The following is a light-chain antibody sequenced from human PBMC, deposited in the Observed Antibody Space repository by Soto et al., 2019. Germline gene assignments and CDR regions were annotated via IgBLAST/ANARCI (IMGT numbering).Light chain of an antibody. CDR1: QSVSSNY. CDR2: GAS. CDR3: QQYGGSPRT. V-gene: IGKV3-20*01. J-gene: IGKJ1*01. Sequence: EIVLTQSPGSLSLSPGERATLSCRASQSVSSNYLAWYQHKVGQALRLLIYGASSRATGIPDRFSGSGSVTDFTLTISRLEPDYVAEYYGQQYGGSPRTFGQGTKVEIK.